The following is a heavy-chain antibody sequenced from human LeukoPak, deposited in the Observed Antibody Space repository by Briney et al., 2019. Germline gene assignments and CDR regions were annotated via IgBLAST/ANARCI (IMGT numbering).Heavy chain of an antibody. CDR2: IYPGDSDT. CDR3: ARQVGLGYSYAPGYGFDI. J-gene: IGHJ3*02. D-gene: IGHD5-18*01. Sequence: GESLKIYRKGSGYSFITYWIGWVRQMPGKGLEWMGIIYPGDSDTRYNPSFQGQVTISADKSITTAYLQWSSLQASDTAMYYCARQVGLGYSYAPGYGFDIWGQGTVVTVSS. CDR1: GYSFITYW. V-gene: IGHV5-51*01.